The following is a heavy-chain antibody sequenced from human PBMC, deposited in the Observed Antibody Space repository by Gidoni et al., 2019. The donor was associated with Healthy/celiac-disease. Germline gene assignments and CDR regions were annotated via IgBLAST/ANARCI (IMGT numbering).Heavy chain of an antibody. Sequence: KGSGYSFTNYWIGWVRQMPGQGLEWMGIIYPGDADTRYSPSFHGQVTFSAEKSISTAYLQWSSMKASDTAMYYCARRGSGYNWAVYWGQGTLVTVSS. CDR3: ARRGSGYNWAVY. V-gene: IGHV5-51*01. D-gene: IGHD3-22*01. CDR2: IYPGDADT. J-gene: IGHJ4*02. CDR1: GYSFTNYW.